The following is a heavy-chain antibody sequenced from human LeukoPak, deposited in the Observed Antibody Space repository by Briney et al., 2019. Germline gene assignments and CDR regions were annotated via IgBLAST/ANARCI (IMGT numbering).Heavy chain of an antibody. D-gene: IGHD3-10*01. CDR2: ISSSSSYI. V-gene: IGHV3-21*01. Sequence: GGSLRLSCAASGFTFSCYSMNWVRQAPGKGLEWVSSISSSSSYIYYADSVKGRFTISRDNAKNSLYLQMNSLRAEDTAVYYCAAYYGSGSYFGYWGQGTLVTVSS. CDR1: GFTFSCYS. CDR3: AAYYGSGSYFGY. J-gene: IGHJ4*02.